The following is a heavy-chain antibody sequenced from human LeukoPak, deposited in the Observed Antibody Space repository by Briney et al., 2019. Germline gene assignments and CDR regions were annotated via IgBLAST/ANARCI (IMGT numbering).Heavy chain of an antibody. CDR1: GFTFSNYE. CDR2: ISSSSSTI. J-gene: IGHJ4*02. CDR3: ARDDSYGLDY. Sequence: GGSLRLSCAASGFTFSNYEMNWVRQAPGKGLEWVSYISSSSSTIYYADSVKGRFTISRDNAKNSLYLQMNSLRAEDTAVYYCARDDSYGLDYWGQGTRVTVSS. V-gene: IGHV3-48*03. D-gene: IGHD5-18*01.